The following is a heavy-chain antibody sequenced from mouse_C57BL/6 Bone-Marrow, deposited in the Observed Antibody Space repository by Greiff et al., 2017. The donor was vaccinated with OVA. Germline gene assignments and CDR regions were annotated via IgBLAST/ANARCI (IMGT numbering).Heavy chain of an antibody. Sequence: EVKLMESGGDLVKPGGSLKLSCAASGFTFSSYGMSWVRQTPDKRLEWVATISSGGSYTYYPDSVKGRFTISRDNAKNTLYLQMSSLKSEDTAMYYCARDGYYDYVDYWGQGTTLTVSS. D-gene: IGHD2-3*01. V-gene: IGHV5-6*01. CDR2: ISSGGSYT. CDR1: GFTFSSYG. J-gene: IGHJ2*01. CDR3: ARDGYYDYVDY.